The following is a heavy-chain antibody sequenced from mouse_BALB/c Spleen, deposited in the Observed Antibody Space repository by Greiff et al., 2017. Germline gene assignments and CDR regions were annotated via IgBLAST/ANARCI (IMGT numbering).Heavy chain of an antibody. CDR3: ASGYDRYYAMDY. D-gene: IGHD1-2*01. CDR2: ISYSGST. J-gene: IGHJ4*01. CDR1: GYSITSDYA. Sequence: EVKLLESGPGLVKPSQSLSLTCTVTGYSITSDYAWNWIRQFPGNKLEWMGYISYSGSTSYNPSLKSRISITRDTSKNQFFLQLNSVTTEDTATYYCASGYDRYYAMDYWGQGTSVTVSS. V-gene: IGHV3-2*02.